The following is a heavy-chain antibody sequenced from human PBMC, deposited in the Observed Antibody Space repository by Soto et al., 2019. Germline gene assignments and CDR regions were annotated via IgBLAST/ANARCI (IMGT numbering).Heavy chain of an antibody. CDR2: INHSGST. CDR3: ARDIAATPRYFDY. CDR1: GGSFSGYY. J-gene: IGHJ4*02. Sequence: SETLSLTCAVYGGSFSGYYWSWIRQPPGKGLEWIGEINHSGSTNYNPSLKSRVTISVDTSKNQFSLKLSSVTAADTAVYYCARDIAATPRYFDYWGQGTLVTVSS. D-gene: IGHD6-6*01. V-gene: IGHV4-34*01.